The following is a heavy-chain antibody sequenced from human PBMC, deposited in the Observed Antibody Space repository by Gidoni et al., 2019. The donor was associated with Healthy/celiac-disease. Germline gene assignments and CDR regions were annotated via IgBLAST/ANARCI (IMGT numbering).Heavy chain of an antibody. J-gene: IGHJ4*02. Sequence: EVQLLESGGGLVQPGGSLRLSCAASGFPFSRYAMGWVRQAPGKGLEWVSAISGSGGSTYYADAVKGRFTISRDNSKNTLYLQMNSLRAEDTAVYYCAKGAAVAGTRPGYFDYWGQGTLVTVSS. V-gene: IGHV3-23*01. CDR2: ISGSGGST. D-gene: IGHD6-19*01. CDR3: AKGAAVAGTRPGYFDY. CDR1: GFPFSRYA.